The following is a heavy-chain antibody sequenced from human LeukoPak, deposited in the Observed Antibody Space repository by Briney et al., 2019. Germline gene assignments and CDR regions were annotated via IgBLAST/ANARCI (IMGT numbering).Heavy chain of an antibody. D-gene: IGHD5-24*01. CDR1: GFTFSSAW. V-gene: IGHV3-15*01. CDR3: VRDAGWRFDP. Sequence: PGGSLRLSCAASGFTFSSAWMSWVRQAPGKGLEWVGRTKSKTDGGTTEYAAPVKGRFTISRDDSKTTLYLQMITLKADDTAVYYCVRDAGWRFDPWGQGTLVSVSS. CDR2: TKSKTDGGTT. J-gene: IGHJ5*02.